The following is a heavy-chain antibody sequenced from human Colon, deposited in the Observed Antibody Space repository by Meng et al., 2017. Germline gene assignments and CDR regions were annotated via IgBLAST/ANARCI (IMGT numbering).Heavy chain of an antibody. J-gene: IGHJ6*02. CDR1: GYTFTNYG. D-gene: IGHD1-26*01. CDR3: ARVGPTAFHYAMDV. V-gene: IGHV1-18*01. CDR2: ISAYNGNT. Sequence: KVSCKASGYTFTNYGITWVRLAPGQGLEWMGWISAYNGNTDYAQKLQARVTMTTDTSTSTAYMELRSLRSDDTAVYYCARVGPTAFHYAMDVWGQGTTVTVSS.